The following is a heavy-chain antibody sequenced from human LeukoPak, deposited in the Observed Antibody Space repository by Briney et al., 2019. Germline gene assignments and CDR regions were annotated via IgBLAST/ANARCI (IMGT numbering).Heavy chain of an antibody. CDR3: ARVFRKWELPPDWYFDL. CDR2: ISAYNGNT. Sequence: GASVKVSCKASGYTFTSYGISWVRQAPGQGLEWMGWISAYNGNTNYAQKLQGRVTMTTDTSTGTAYMELRSLRSDDTAVYYCARVFRKWELPPDWYFDLWGRGTLVTVSS. D-gene: IGHD1-26*01. CDR1: GYTFTSYG. V-gene: IGHV1-18*01. J-gene: IGHJ2*01.